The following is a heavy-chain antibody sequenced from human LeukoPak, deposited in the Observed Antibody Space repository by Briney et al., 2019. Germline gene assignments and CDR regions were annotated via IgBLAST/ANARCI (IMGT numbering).Heavy chain of an antibody. CDR1: GFTFSNYA. D-gene: IGHD2-2*01. J-gene: IGHJ6*03. V-gene: IGHV3-23*01. Sequence: GGSLRLSCAASGFTFSNYAMSWVRQAPGKGLEWVSAIRGGGGDTFYADSVKGRFTISRDNSKNTMSLQMDSLRAEDTAVYYCATVSLGCSSTSCYLYYYYMDVWGKGTTVTVSS. CDR2: IRGGGGDT. CDR3: ATVSLGCSSTSCYLYYYYMDV.